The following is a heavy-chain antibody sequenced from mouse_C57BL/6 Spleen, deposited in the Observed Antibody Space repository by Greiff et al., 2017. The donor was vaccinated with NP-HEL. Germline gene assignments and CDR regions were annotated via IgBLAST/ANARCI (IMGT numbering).Heavy chain of an antibody. V-gene: IGHV1-15*01. CDR1: GYTFTDYE. CDR2: IDPETGGT. Sequence: SGAELVRPGASVTLSCKASGYTFTDYEMHWVKQTPVHGLEWIGAIDPETGGTAYNQKFKGKAILTADKSSSTAYMELRSLTSEDSAVYYCTRKSVEGFAYWGQGTLVTVSA. D-gene: IGHD1-1*01. J-gene: IGHJ3*01. CDR3: TRKSVEGFAY.